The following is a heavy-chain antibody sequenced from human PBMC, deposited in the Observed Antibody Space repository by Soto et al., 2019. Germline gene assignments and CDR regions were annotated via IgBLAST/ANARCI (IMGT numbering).Heavy chain of an antibody. CDR3: ARDRGKHYYDSSGYPTL. CDR2: ISAHNGNT. J-gene: IGHJ4*02. D-gene: IGHD3-22*01. CDR1: GYTFTSYA. Sequence: GASVKVSCKASGYTFTSYAIHWLRQAPGQGLEWMGWISAHNGNTNYAQKLQGRVTMTTDTSTSTAYMELRSLRSDDTAVYYCARDRGKHYYDSSGYPTLWGQGTLVTVSS. V-gene: IGHV1-18*01.